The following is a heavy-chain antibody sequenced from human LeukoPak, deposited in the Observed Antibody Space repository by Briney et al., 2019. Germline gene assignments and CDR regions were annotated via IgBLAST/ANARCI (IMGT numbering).Heavy chain of an antibody. V-gene: IGHV4-39*07. CDR3: ARAADYYDSSGYPYYFDY. CDR2: IYHSGST. D-gene: IGHD3-22*01. Sequence: SETLSLTCTVSGGSISSSSYYWGWIRQPPGKGLEWIGSIYHSGSTYYNPSLKSRVTISVDRSKNQFSLKLSSVTAADTAVYYCARAADYYDSSGYPYYFDYWAREPWSPSPQ. CDR1: GGSISSSSYY. J-gene: IGHJ4*02.